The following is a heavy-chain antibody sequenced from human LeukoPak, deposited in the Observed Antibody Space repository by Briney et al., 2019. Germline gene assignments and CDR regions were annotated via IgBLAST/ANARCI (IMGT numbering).Heavy chain of an antibody. CDR1: GGSISSYY. V-gene: IGHV4-4*07. Sequence: PSETLSLTCTVSGGSISSYYWSRIRQPAGKGLEWIGRIYTSGSTNYNPSLKSRVTMSVDTSKNQFSLELSSVTAADTAVYYCARAGNYYGSGSPGYYMDVWGKGTTVTVSS. CDR3: ARAGNYYGSGSPGYYMDV. CDR2: IYTSGST. D-gene: IGHD3-10*01. J-gene: IGHJ6*03.